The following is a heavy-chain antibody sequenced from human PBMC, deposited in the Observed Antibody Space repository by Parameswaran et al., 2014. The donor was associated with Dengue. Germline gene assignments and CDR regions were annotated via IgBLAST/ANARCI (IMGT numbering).Heavy chain of an antibody. Sequence: RWIRQPPGKGLEWIGEINQSGHTNYNPSLKSRVTMSVDTSKNQVSLNLRSVTAADTAVYFCARARRSSVASRQRRAIKNWFDPWGQGTLVTVSS. V-gene: IGHV4-34*01. D-gene: IGHD5-12*01. CDR2: INQSGHT. CDR3: ARARRSSVASRQRRAIKNWFDP. J-gene: IGHJ5*02.